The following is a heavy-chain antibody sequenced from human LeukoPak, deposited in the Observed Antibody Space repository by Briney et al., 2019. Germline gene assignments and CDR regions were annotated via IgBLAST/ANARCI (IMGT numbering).Heavy chain of an antibody. V-gene: IGHV1-46*01. J-gene: IGHJ4*02. CDR3: ARGQRFSTYYYGSGSYSPIDY. D-gene: IGHD3-10*01. CDR1: GYTFTSYY. Sequence: ASVMVSCKASGYTFTSYYMHWVRQAPGQGLEWMGIINPSGGSTSYAQKFQGRVTMTRDTSTSTVYMELSSLRSEDTAVYYCARGQRFSTYYYGSGSYSPIDYWGQGTLVTVSS. CDR2: INPSGGST.